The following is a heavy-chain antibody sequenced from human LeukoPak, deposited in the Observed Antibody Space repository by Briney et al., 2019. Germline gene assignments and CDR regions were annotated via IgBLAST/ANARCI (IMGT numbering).Heavy chain of an antibody. D-gene: IGHD2-2*01. CDR1: GGSISSYY. CDR2: IYTGGST. Sequence: SGTLSLTCTVSGGSISSYYWSWIRQPAGKGLEWIGRIYTGGSTNYNPSLKSRVTMSIDTSKNQFSLKLSSVTAADTAVYYCARAPTAYCLSTSCQPYFDYWGQGTLVTVSS. CDR3: ARAPTAYCLSTSCQPYFDY. V-gene: IGHV4-4*07. J-gene: IGHJ4*02.